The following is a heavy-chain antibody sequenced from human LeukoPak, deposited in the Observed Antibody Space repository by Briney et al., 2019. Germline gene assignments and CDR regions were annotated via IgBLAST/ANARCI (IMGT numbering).Heavy chain of an antibody. CDR3: AKKPATIKFPFDI. D-gene: IGHD5-24*01. CDR2: ISTTGDYT. J-gene: IGHJ4*02. V-gene: IGHV3-23*01. Sequence: PGGSLRLSYVGSGFSFSTYDMGWVRQTPGKGLEWVSAISTTGDYTEDADSVKGRFTISRDNSQNTLFLQMHSLRAEDTAVYYCAKKPATIKFPFDIWGQGTLVTVSP. CDR1: GFSFSTYD.